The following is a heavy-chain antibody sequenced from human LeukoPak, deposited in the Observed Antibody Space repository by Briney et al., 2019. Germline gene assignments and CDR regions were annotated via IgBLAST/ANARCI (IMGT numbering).Heavy chain of an antibody. CDR2: IGTAGDT. Sequence: PGGSLRLSCAASGFTFSSYDMHWVRQATGKGLEWVSAIGTAGDTYYPGSVKGRFTISRENAKNSLYLQMNSLRAGDTAVYYCARADSGSSADLYYYYGMDVWGQGTTVTVSS. D-gene: IGHD3-10*01. J-gene: IGHJ6*02. CDR1: GFTFSSYD. CDR3: ARADSGSSADLYYYYGMDV. V-gene: IGHV3-13*01.